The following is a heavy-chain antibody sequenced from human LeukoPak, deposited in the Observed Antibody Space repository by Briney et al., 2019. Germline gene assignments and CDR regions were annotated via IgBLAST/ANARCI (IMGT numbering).Heavy chain of an antibody. Sequence: ASVKVSCKVSGYTLTELSMHWVRQAPGKGLEWMGGFDPEDGETIYAQKFQGRVTMTEDTSTDTAYMELSSLRSEDTAVYYCATAKTAVARYYFDYWSQGTLVTVSS. CDR2: FDPEDGET. D-gene: IGHD6-19*01. V-gene: IGHV1-24*01. CDR3: ATAKTAVARYYFDY. CDR1: GYTLTELS. J-gene: IGHJ4*02.